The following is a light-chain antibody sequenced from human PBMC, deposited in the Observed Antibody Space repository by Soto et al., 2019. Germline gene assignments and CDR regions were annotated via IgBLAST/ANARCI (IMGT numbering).Light chain of an antibody. Sequence: IQMTHSPSSLSASVGDRVTITCQASQNIKNYLNWYQQKPGRAPKLLIYDASNLEAGVPSRFRGSASGTDFTFTISRLQPEDIATYYCQQYENIPTFGQGTRLEIK. CDR2: DAS. CDR1: QNIKNY. J-gene: IGKJ5*01. CDR3: QQYENIPT. V-gene: IGKV1-33*01.